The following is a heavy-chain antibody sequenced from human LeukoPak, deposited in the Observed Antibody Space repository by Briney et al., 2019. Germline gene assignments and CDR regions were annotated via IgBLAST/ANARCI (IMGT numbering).Heavy chain of an antibody. Sequence: PSGTLSLTCAVSGGSISRSNWWSWVRQPPGKGLEWIGEIYHSVSTNYNPSLKSRVTISVDKSKNQFSLKLSSVTAADTAVYYCARDIDGSGRMYNWFDPWGQGTLVTVSS. D-gene: IGHD3-10*01. CDR1: GGSISRSNW. CDR3: ARDIDGSGRMYNWFDP. J-gene: IGHJ5*02. V-gene: IGHV4-4*02. CDR2: IYHSVST.